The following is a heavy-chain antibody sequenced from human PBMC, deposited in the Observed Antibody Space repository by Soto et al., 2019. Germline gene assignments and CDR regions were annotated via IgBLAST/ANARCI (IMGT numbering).Heavy chain of an antibody. J-gene: IGHJ4*02. CDR3: AIESDGGY. CDR1: GFNFSTFT. Sequence: EVRLLESGGGLVQPGGSLRLSCAASGFNFSTFTMIWVRQAPGKGLEWVSGISATTGNTYYADSVKGRFTISRDNFEYTLFLQMNNLRAEDTALYYCAIESDGGYWGQGTLVTVSS. D-gene: IGHD2-21*01. V-gene: IGHV3-23*01. CDR2: ISATTGNT.